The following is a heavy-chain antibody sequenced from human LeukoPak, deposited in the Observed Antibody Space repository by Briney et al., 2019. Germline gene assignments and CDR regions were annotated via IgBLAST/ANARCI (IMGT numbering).Heavy chain of an antibody. CDR2: IYHSGST. J-gene: IGHJ4*02. CDR3: ASKTTAFDY. D-gene: IGHD4-17*01. CDR1: GGSISSGGHS. V-gene: IGHV4-30-2*01. Sequence: SETLSLTCAVSGGSISSGGHSWSWIRQPPGKGLEWIGYIYHSGSTYYNPSLKSRVTISVDRSKNQFSLKLSSVTAADTAVYYCASKTTAFDYWGQGTLVTVSS.